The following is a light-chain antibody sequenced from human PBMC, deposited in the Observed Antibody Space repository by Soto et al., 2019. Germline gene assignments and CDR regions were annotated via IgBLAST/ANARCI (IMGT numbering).Light chain of an antibody. J-gene: IGKJ2*01. CDR1: QSVLYSSSNKNY. CDR2: WAS. CDR3: QQYYSTPPT. Sequence: DIVMTQSPDSLAVSLGERATINCKSSQSVLYSSSNKNYLTWYQQKPGQPPKLLIYWASTREFGVPDRFSGSGSGTDFTLTISSLQAEEVAVYYCQQYYSTPPTFGQGTKLEIK. V-gene: IGKV4-1*01.